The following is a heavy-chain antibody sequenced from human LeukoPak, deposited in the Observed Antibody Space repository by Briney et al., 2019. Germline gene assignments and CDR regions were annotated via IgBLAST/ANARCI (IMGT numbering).Heavy chain of an antibody. CDR1: GYTFAGYY. CDR3: AREYYDSSGYLDY. V-gene: IGHV1-2*02. Sequence: ASVKVSCKASGYTFAGYYMHWVRQAPGQGLEWMGWINPNSGGTNYAQKFQGRVTMTRDTSISTAYMELSRLRSDDTAVYYCAREYYDSSGYLDYWGQGTLVTVSS. D-gene: IGHD3-22*01. CDR2: INPNSGGT. J-gene: IGHJ4*02.